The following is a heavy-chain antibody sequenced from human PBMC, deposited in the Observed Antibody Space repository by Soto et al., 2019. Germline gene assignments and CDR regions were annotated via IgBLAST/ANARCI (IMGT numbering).Heavy chain of an antibody. D-gene: IGHD2-2*03. Sequence: SETLSLTCTVSGGSISSYHWSWIRQPPGKGLELIGYISNSGSTNYNPSLKSRVTISVDTSKNQFSLKLSSVTAADTAVYYCARLNGYCISTNCHGYYGMDVWGQGTTVTVSS. V-gene: IGHV4-59*08. CDR2: ISNSGST. J-gene: IGHJ6*02. CDR1: GGSISSYH. CDR3: ARLNGYCISTNCHGYYGMDV.